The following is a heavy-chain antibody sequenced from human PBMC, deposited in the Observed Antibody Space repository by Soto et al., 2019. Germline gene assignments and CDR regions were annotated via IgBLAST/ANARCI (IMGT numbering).Heavy chain of an antibody. CDR1: GFTFSSYS. V-gene: IGHV3-48*01. J-gene: IGHJ4*02. D-gene: IGHD3-9*01. CDR3: ARDDGILTGYYLLPDY. CDR2: ISSSSSTI. Sequence: PGGSLRLSCAASGFTFSSYSMNWVRQAPGKGLEWVSYISSSSSTIYYADSVKGRFTISRDNAKNSLYLQMNSLRAEDTAVYYCARDDGILTGYYLLPDYWGQGTLVTVSS.